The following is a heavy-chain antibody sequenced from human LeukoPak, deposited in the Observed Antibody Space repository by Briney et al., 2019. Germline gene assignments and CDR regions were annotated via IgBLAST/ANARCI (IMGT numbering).Heavy chain of an antibody. CDR1: GGSISSYY. J-gene: IGHJ3*02. CDR2: IYTSGST. D-gene: IGHD3-22*01. V-gene: IGHV4-4*07. CDR3: ARVRAYYYDSSGIDAFDI. Sequence: SETLSLTCTVSGGSISSYYRSWIRQPAGKGLEWIGRIYTSGSTNYNPSLKSRVTMSVDTSKNQFSLKLSSVTAADTAVYYCARVRAYYYDSSGIDAFDIWGQGTMVTVSS.